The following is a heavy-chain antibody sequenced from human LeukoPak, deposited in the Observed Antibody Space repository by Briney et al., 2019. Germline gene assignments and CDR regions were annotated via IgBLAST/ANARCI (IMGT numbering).Heavy chain of an antibody. CDR3: ARVANYGDYDAFDI. J-gene: IGHJ3*02. Sequence: GGSLRLSCAASGFTFSSYSMNWVRQAPGKGLEWVSSISSSSSYIYYADSVKGRFTVSRDNAKNSLYLQMNSLRAEDTAVYYCARVANYGDYDAFDIWGQGTMVTVSS. CDR1: GFTFSSYS. V-gene: IGHV3-21*01. CDR2: ISSSSSYI. D-gene: IGHD4-17*01.